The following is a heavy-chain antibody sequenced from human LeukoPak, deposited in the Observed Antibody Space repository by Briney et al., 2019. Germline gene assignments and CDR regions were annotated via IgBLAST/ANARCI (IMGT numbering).Heavy chain of an antibody. V-gene: IGHV3-48*01. CDR2: IGSSSTI. Sequence: GGSLRLSCAASGFTFSSYSMNWVRQAPGKGLEWVSYIGSSSTIYYADSVKGRFTISRDNAKNSLYLQMNSLRAEDTAVYYCARTQSGDAFDIWGQGTMVAVSS. J-gene: IGHJ3*02. CDR3: ARTQSGDAFDI. D-gene: IGHD4-11*01. CDR1: GFTFSSYS.